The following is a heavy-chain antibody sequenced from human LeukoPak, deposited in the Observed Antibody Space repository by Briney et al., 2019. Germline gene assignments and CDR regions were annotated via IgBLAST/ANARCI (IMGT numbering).Heavy chain of an antibody. V-gene: IGHV2-5*02. CDR2: IYWDDDK. CDR1: GFSLSTSGVG. Sequence: SGPTLVKPTQTLTLTCTFSGFSLSTSGVGVGWIRQPPGKALEWLALIYWDDDKRYSPSLKSRLTITKDTSKNQVVLTMTNMDPMDKATYYSAHSGSFSSGYTFDYWGQGTLVTVSS. D-gene: IGHD3-22*01. CDR3: AHSGSFSSGYTFDY. J-gene: IGHJ4*02.